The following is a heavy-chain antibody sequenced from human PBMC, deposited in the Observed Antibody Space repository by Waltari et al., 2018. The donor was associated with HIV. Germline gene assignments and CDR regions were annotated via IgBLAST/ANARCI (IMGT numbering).Heavy chain of an antibody. CDR3: VGDRTSLTTGDFDS. CDR2: ISRGSSFS. Sequence: ELVESGGGLFKPGQSLRLSCNACGSAFGLVYMTWVRQAPGRGLEWVASISRGSSFSYYSDSFKGRISISRDNAKKSLFLQMNSLTADDTGLYFCVGDRTSLTTGDFDSWGQGVPVIVSS. CDR1: GSAFGLVY. D-gene: IGHD1-1*01. J-gene: IGHJ4*02. V-gene: IGHV3-21*02.